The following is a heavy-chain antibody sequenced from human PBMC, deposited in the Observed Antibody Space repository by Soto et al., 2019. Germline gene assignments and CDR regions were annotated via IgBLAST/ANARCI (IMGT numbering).Heavy chain of an antibody. D-gene: IGHD1-1*01. V-gene: IGHV1-2*02. CDR2: INPNSGGT. Sequence: ASVKVSCKASGYTFSDYYIHWVRQAPGQGLEWMGWINPNSGGTKYAPKFQGGVTMTRDTSITTAYMELSRLRSGDAAVYYCAREPATAKPEGVDFWGQGTLVTVSS. J-gene: IGHJ4*02. CDR3: AREPATAKPEGVDF. CDR1: GYTFSDYY.